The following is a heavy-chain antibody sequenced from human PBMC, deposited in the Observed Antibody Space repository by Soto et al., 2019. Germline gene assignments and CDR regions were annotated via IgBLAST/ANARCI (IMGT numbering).Heavy chain of an antibody. Sequence: ETLSLTCTVSGGSISSYYWSWIRQPAEKGLEWIGTIYPGDSDTKYSPAFRGHVTISADTSVSTAYLQWRSLEATDSAIYYCARYSGSYWHYLDFWGQGTLVTVSS. J-gene: IGHJ4*02. V-gene: IGHV5-51*01. CDR3: ARYSGSYWHYLDF. CDR1: GGSISSYY. D-gene: IGHD1-26*01. CDR2: IYPGDSDT.